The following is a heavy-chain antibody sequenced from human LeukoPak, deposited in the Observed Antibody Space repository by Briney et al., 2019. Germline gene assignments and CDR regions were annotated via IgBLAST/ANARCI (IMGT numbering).Heavy chain of an antibody. CDR2: IHYNGNT. J-gene: IGHJ4*02. CDR1: GDSISSSSYY. V-gene: IGHV4-39*02. CDR3: AREDSSGWTLDY. Sequence: SETLSLTCTVSGDSISSSSYYWGWIRQPPGKGLEWIGSIHYNGNTYYNPSLKSRVTISVDTSKNQFSLKLSSVTAADTAVYYCAREDSSGWTLDYWGQGTLVTVSS. D-gene: IGHD6-19*01.